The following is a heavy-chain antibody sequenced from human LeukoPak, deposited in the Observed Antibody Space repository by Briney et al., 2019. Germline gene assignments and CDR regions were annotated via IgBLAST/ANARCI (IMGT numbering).Heavy chain of an antibody. V-gene: IGHV1-8*01. D-gene: IGHD2-2*03. CDR2: MNPNSGNT. Sequence: ASVKVSCKASGYTFTSYDIDWVRQATGQGLEWMGWMNPNSGNTGYAQKFQGRVAMTRNTSISTAYMELSSLRSEDTAVYYCARGVVACGYCSSTSCPPGFDYWGQGTLVTVSS. J-gene: IGHJ4*02. CDR3: ARGVVACGYCSSTSCPPGFDY. CDR1: GYTFTSYD.